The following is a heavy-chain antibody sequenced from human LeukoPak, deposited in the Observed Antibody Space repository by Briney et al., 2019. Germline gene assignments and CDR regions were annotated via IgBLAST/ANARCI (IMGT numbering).Heavy chain of an antibody. CDR3: ARQTTRFCSGGTCYSNFAFDM. Sequence: SETLSLTCTVSGGSLSTYYWSWIRQPPGQTLEWIGYVYNSGSANYNPSLKSRVTISVDTSKKQLSLKLTSVTAADTAVYYCARQTTRFCSGGTCYSNFAFDMWGQGTMVIVSS. V-gene: IGHV4-59*08. CDR2: VYNSGSA. CDR1: GGSLSTYY. D-gene: IGHD2-15*01. J-gene: IGHJ3*02.